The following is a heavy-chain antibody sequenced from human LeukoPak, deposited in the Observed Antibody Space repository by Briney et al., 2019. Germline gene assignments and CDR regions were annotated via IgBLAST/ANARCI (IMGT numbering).Heavy chain of an antibody. CDR1: GHTFTGYY. CDR2: INPNSGGT. J-gene: IGHJ6*02. D-gene: IGHD2-15*01. V-gene: IGHV1-2*02. Sequence: ASVTVSCKASGHTFTGYYMHWVRQAPGQGLEWMGWINPNSGGTNYAQKFQGRVTMTRDTSISTAYMELSRLRSDDTAVYYCASGIGPRYYYGMDVWGQGTTVTVSS. CDR3: ASGIGPRYYYGMDV.